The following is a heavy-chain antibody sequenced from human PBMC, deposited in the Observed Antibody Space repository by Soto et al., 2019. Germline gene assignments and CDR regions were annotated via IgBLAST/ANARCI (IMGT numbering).Heavy chain of an antibody. D-gene: IGHD3-3*01. CDR1: GYTFTSYA. V-gene: IGHV1-3*01. J-gene: IGHJ6*04. CDR3: AKKIKKNSIFGRGYPLKMGV. Sequence: GASVKVSCKASGYTFTSYAMHWVRQAPGQRLEWMGWINAGNGNTKYSQKFQGRVTITRDTSASTAYMELSSLRSEDTAVYYCAKKIKKNSIFGRGYPLKMGVGGKGPRFTVPS. CDR2: INAGNGNT.